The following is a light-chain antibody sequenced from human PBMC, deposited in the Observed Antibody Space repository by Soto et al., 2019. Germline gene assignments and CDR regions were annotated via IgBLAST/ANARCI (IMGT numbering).Light chain of an antibody. J-gene: IGKJ1*01. CDR2: AAS. CDR1: QSVNGW. V-gene: IGKV1-5*01. CDR3: QRYNSNPWT. Sequence: DIQMTQSPSTLSASVGDRVTITCRASQSVNGWLAWYQQKPGKAPKLLIYAASNLESGVPSRFSGSGSGTEFTLTISSLQPDDSATYYCQRYNSNPWTFGRGTKVEVK.